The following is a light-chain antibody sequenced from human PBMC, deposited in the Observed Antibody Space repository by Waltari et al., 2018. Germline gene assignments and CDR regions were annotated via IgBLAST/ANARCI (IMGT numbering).Light chain of an antibody. V-gene: IGKV1-NL1*01. J-gene: IGKJ2*01. Sequence: DIQMTQSTSSLSASVGDRVTITCRESQGISYSLAWYQQKPGKAPKLLLYDAFTLKSGVPSRFSGSGSGADYALTISSLQPEDFATYYCQQYFVNPGFGPGTKLEI. CDR2: DAF. CDR3: QQYFVNPG. CDR1: QGISYS.